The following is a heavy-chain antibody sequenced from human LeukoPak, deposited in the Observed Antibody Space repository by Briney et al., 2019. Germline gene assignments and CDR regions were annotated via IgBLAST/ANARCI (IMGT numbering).Heavy chain of an antibody. CDR1: GFTFSSYW. V-gene: IGHV3-7*01. CDR3: ARDTGRTSTSSFYYYYGMDV. D-gene: IGHD5/OR15-5a*01. J-gene: IGHJ6*02. Sequence: PGGSLRLSCAASGFTFSSYWMSWVRQAPGKGLEWVANIKQDGSEKYYVDSVKGRFTISRDNAKNSLYLQMNSLRAEDTAVYYCARDTGRTSTSSFYYYYGMDVWDQGTAVTVSS. CDR2: IKQDGSEK.